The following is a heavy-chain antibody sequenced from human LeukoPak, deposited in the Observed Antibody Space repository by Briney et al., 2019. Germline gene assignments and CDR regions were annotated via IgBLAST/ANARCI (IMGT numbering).Heavy chain of an antibody. J-gene: IGHJ4*02. CDR1: GYTFSDYY. Sequence: ASVKVSCKASGYTFSDYYMHWVRQAPGQGLEWMGWINPNSGGTNYAQKFQGGVTMTRDTSISTASMELSRLRSDDTAVYYCARVELSGSSTSCCSGLGYWGQGALVTVSS. D-gene: IGHD2-2*01. CDR2: INPNSGGT. V-gene: IGHV1-2*02. CDR3: ARVELSGSSTSCCSGLGY.